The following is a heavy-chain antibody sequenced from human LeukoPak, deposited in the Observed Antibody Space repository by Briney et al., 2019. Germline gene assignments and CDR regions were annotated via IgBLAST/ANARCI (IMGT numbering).Heavy chain of an antibody. V-gene: IGHV3-30*01. CDR3: ARDFWSGYNLSRHPMGV. D-gene: IGHD3-3*01. CDR2: ISYDGSNK. J-gene: IGHJ6*04. Sequence: GGSLRLSCAASGFTFGSYAMHWVRQAPGKGLEWVAVISYDGSNKYYADSVKGRFTISRDNSKNTLYLQMNSLRAEDTAVYYCARDFWSGYNLSRHPMGVWGKGTTVTASS. CDR1: GFTFGSYA.